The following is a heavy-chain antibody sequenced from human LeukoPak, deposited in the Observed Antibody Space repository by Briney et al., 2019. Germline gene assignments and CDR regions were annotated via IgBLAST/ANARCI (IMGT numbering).Heavy chain of an antibody. CDR1: GFTFGDYG. CDR2: INWNGGST. V-gene: IGHV3-20*04. D-gene: IGHD3-10*01. Sequence: PGGSLRLSCTASGFTFGDYGMSWVRQAPGKGLEWVSGINWNGGSTGYADSVKGRFTISRDNAKNSLYLQMNSLRAEDTALYYCAKDHGSGSYYFFDYWGQGTLVTVSS. J-gene: IGHJ4*02. CDR3: AKDHGSGSYYFFDY.